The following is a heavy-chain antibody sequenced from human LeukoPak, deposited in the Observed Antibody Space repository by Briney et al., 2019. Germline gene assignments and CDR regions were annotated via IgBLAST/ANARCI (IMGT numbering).Heavy chain of an antibody. Sequence: SQTLSLTCAVSGDSVSSTSATWNWIRQSPSRGLEWLGRTHYRSKWYNNYALSVKSRITINPDTSKNQFSLQLNSVTPEDTAIYYCARDPAYSSDWTKNAFDVWGQGTMVTVSS. J-gene: IGHJ3*01. CDR1: GDSVSSTSAT. CDR2: THYRSKWYN. D-gene: IGHD6-19*01. CDR3: ARDPAYSSDWTKNAFDV. V-gene: IGHV6-1*01.